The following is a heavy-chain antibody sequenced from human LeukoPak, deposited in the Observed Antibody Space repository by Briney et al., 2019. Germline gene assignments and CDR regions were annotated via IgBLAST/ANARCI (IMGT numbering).Heavy chain of an antibody. V-gene: IGHV4-61*02. Sequence: SQTLSLTCTVSGGSISSGSYYWSWIRHPAGKGLEGIGRIYSSGFTNYKPSLKSRVTISIDTSKNQFSLRLKSVTAADTAMYYCAKSGGYGLIDYWGQGTLVTVSS. CDR1: GGSISSGSYY. CDR3: AKSGGYGLIDY. CDR2: IYSSGFT. J-gene: IGHJ4*02. D-gene: IGHD1-26*01.